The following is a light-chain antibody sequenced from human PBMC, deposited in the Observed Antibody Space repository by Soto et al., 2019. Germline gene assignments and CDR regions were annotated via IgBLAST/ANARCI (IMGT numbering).Light chain of an antibody. CDR2: WAS. Sequence: DIVMTQSPDSLAVSLGERATINCKSSQSVLYSSNNKNYLAWYQQKPGQPPKLLIYWASTRVSGVPDRFSGSGSATDFTLTISSLQAEDVAVYYCQQYYSTPPTFGQGTKVEIK. J-gene: IGKJ1*01. CDR3: QQYYSTPPT. V-gene: IGKV4-1*01. CDR1: QSVLYSSNNKNY.